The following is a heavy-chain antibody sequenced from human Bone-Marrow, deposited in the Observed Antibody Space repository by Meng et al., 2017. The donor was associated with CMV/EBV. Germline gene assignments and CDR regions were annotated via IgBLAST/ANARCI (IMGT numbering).Heavy chain of an antibody. CDR3: TRGTEFWDGDYYFDS. J-gene: IGHJ4*02. CDR1: GFTFRNYD. V-gene: IGHV3-13*02. CDR2: IGTTGDT. Sequence: GGSLRLSCAASGFTFRNYDMHWVRQHPGKGLEWVSGIGTTGDTHYPDSVKGRFTTSRDSARNSVYLQMDNVRPADPAVYYCTRGTEFWDGDYYFDSWGQGTLVTVSS. D-gene: IGHD3/OR15-3a*01.